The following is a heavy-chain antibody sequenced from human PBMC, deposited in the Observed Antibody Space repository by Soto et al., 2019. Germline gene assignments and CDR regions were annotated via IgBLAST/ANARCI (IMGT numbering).Heavy chain of an antibody. V-gene: IGHV3-23*01. Sequence: GGSLRLSCAASGFTFSSYAMSWVRQAPGKGLEWVSAISGSGGSTYYADSVKGRFTISRDNSKNTLYLQMNSLRAEDTAVYYCAKAQASSGSYYKVRSATVYYGMDVWGQGTTVTVSS. D-gene: IGHD3-10*01. CDR1: GFTFSSYA. CDR2: ISGSGGST. J-gene: IGHJ6*02. CDR3: AKAQASSGSYYKVRSATVYYGMDV.